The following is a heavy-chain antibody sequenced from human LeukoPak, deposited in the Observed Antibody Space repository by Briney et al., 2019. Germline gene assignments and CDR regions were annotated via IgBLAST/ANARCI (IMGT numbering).Heavy chain of an antibody. CDR2: INTNTGNL. Sequence: ASVKVSCKASGYTFTSYAMNWVRQAPGQGLEWMGWINTNTGNLTYAQGFTGRFVFSLDTSVSTAYLQISSLKAEDTAVYYCARDRQQLVTKDSVSNWYFDLWGRGTLVTVSS. CDR3: ARDRQQLVTKDSVSNWYFDL. V-gene: IGHV7-4-1*02. J-gene: IGHJ2*01. D-gene: IGHD6-13*01. CDR1: GYTFTSYA.